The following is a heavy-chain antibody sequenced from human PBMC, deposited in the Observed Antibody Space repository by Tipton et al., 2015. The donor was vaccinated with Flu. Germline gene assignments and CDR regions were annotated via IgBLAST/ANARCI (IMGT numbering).Heavy chain of an antibody. D-gene: IGHD1-26*01. Sequence: PGLVKPSETLSLTCGVSGDSIRSSNYYWGWIRQPPGKGLEWIGSIYHSGTTYCDPSLKSRVTISVDTSKNQFSLKLTSVTAADTALYYCARDRGLNSAFGGWFDPWGQGTLVTVSS. CDR3: ARDRGLNSAFGGWFDP. CDR1: GDSIRSSNYY. J-gene: IGHJ5*02. CDR2: IYHSGTT. V-gene: IGHV4-39*07.